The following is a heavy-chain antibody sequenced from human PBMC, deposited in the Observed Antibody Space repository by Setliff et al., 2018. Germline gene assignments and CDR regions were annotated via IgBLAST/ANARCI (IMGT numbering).Heavy chain of an antibody. V-gene: IGHV3-48*03. J-gene: IGHJ4*02. CDR3: ARARGYSYGPFDY. CDR2: ISSSGITI. CDR1: GFTFSSYA. Sequence: PGGSLRLSCAASGFTFSSYAMTWVRQAPGKGLEWVSYISSSGITIYYADSVKGQFTISRDNAKNSLYLQMNSLRAEDTAVYSCARARGYSYGPFDYWGQGTLVTVSS. D-gene: IGHD5-18*01.